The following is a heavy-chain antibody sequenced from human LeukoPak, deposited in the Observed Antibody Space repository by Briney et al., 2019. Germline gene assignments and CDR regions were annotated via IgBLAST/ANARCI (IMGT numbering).Heavy chain of an antibody. Sequence: PSETLSLTCAVYGGSFSGYYWSWIRQPPGEGLEWIREINHSGSTNYNPSLKSRVTISVDTSKNQFSLKLSSVTAADTAVYYCARGLRLASSYYDYYMDVWGKGTTVTVSS. CDR2: INHSGST. CDR3: ARGLRLASSYYDYYMDV. V-gene: IGHV4-34*01. CDR1: GGSFSGYY. J-gene: IGHJ6*03. D-gene: IGHD6-19*01.